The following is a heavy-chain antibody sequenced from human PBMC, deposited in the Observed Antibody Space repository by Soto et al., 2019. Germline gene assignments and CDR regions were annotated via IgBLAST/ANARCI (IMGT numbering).Heavy chain of an antibody. CDR3: ARANYDSSGYPSPFDY. V-gene: IGHV4-59*08. D-gene: IGHD3-22*01. CDR2: IYYSGST. J-gene: IGHJ4*02. CDR1: GGSISSYY. Sequence: SETLSLTCTVSGGSISSYYWSWIRQPPGKGLEWIGYIYYSGSTNYNPSLKSRVTISVDTSKNQFSLKLSSVTAADTAVYYCARANYDSSGYPSPFDYWGQGTLVTSPQ.